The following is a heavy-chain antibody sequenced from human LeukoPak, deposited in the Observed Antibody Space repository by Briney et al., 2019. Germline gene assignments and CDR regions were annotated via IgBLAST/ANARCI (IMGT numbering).Heavy chain of an antibody. CDR3: AKELDSSDLYYFDY. Sequence: ETLSLTCTVSGGSISSSSYYRGWIRQPPGKGLEWVSAISGSGGSTYYADSVKGRFTISRDNSKNTLYLQMNSLRAEDTAVYYCAKELDSSDLYYFDYWGQGTLVTVSS. CDR1: GGSISSSSYY. V-gene: IGHV3-23*01. J-gene: IGHJ4*02. D-gene: IGHD6-19*01. CDR2: ISGSGGST.